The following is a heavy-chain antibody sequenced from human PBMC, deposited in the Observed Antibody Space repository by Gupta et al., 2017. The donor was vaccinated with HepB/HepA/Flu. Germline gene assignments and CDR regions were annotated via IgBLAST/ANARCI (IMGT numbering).Heavy chain of an antibody. J-gene: IGHJ6*03. V-gene: IGHV3-21*01. CDR3: AREFKYYYYMDV. Sequence: PGKGLEWVSSISTSGTSIYYADSVKGRFTISRDNTKNSLYLQMNSLRVEDTAFYYCAREFKYYYYMDVWGKGTTVTVYS. CDR2: ISTSGTSI.